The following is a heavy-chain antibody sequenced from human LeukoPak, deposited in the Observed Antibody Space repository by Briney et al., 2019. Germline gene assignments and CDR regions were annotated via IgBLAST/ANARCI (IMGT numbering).Heavy chain of an antibody. J-gene: IGHJ4*02. CDR1: GFTFSSYW. CDR2: INHNGNVN. Sequence: GGSLRLSCAASGFTFSSYWMNWARQAPGKGLEWVASINHNGNVNYYVDSVKGRFTISRDNAKNSLYLQMNSLRAEDTALYYCAKDMGGLVTTFDYWGQGTLVTVSS. D-gene: IGHD3/OR15-3a*01. V-gene: IGHV3-7*03. CDR3: AKDMGGLVTTFDY.